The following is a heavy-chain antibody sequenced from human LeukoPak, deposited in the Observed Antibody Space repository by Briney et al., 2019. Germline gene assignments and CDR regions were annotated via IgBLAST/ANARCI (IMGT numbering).Heavy chain of an antibody. CDR1: GFTFSSYA. J-gene: IGHJ3*02. D-gene: IGHD2-15*01. CDR2: ISGSGGST. V-gene: IGHV3-23*01. Sequence: GRSLRLSCAASGFTFSSYAMSWVRQAPGKGLERVSAISGSGGSTYYADSVKGRFTISRDNSKNTLYLQMNSLRAEDTAVYYCARDAGEVAAIPLGDAFDIWGQGTMVTVSS. CDR3: ARDAGEVAAIPLGDAFDI.